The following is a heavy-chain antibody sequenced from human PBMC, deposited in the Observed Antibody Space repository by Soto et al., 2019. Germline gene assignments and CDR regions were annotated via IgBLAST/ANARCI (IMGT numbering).Heavy chain of an antibody. V-gene: IGHV3-74*01. Sequence: EVQLVESGGGLVQPGGSLRLSCAASGFTFSSYWMHWVRQAPGKGLVWVSSISTDASSTSYADPVKGRFTISRDNAKNTVYPQMNSVRAEDTAVYYCARLPNKSPQNWGQGTLVIVSP. CDR3: ARLPNKSPQN. CDR2: ISTDASST. CDR1: GFTFSSYW. J-gene: IGHJ1*01.